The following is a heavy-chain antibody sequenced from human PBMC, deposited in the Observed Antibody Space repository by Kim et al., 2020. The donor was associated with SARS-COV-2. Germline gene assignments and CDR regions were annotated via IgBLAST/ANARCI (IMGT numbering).Heavy chain of an antibody. Sequence: AASVKGRFTISRDNSKNTLYLQMNRLRAEDTAVYYCAKDPRSQMFYGMDVWGQGTTVTVSS. J-gene: IGHJ6*02. CDR3: AKDPRSQMFYGMDV. V-gene: IGHV3-33*06. D-gene: IGHD3-10*02.